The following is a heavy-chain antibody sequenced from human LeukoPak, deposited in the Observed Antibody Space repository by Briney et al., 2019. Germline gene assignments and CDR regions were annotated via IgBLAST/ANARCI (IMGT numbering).Heavy chain of an antibody. CDR2: IYHSGST. V-gene: IGHV4-4*02. J-gene: IGHJ3*02. Sequence: PSETLSLTCAVSGGSISSSNWWSWVRQPPGKGLEGIGEIYHSGSTNYNPSLKSRVTISVDKSKNPFSLKLSSVTAADTAVYYCARELLTYYYDSSGTNDAFDIWGQGTMVTVSS. CDR1: GGSISSSNW. D-gene: IGHD3-22*01. CDR3: ARELLTYYYDSSGTNDAFDI.